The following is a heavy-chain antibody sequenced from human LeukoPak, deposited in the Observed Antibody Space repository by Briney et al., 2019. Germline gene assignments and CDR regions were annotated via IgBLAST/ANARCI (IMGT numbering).Heavy chain of an antibody. D-gene: IGHD3/OR15-3a*01. CDR2: IYSGGST. V-gene: IGHV3-66*01. CDR1: GFTVSSNY. J-gene: IGHJ6*02. CDR3: ALVRLLDDYYVRDD. Sequence: GSLRLSCAASGFTVSSNYMSCVRQAPGKGLEWVSVIYSGGSTYYADSVKVRVTISRDNSKDTLYRQTNSLRAGDTAVDYCALVRLLDDYYVRDDWGQGTTVTVSS.